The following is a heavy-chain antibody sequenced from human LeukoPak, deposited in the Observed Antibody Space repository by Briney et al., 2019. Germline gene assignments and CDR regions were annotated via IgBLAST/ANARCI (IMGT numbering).Heavy chain of an antibody. CDR3: ARERGYYDSSGYYYYFDY. V-gene: IGHV3-53*01. J-gene: IGHJ4*02. CDR2: IYSGGST. D-gene: IGHD3-22*01. CDR1: GFTVSSNY. Sequence: GGPLRLSCAASGFTVSSNYMSWVRQAPGKGLEWVSVIYSGGSTYYADSVKGRFTISRDNSKNTLYLQMNSLRAEDTAVYYCARERGYYDSSGYYYYFDYWGQGTLVTVSS.